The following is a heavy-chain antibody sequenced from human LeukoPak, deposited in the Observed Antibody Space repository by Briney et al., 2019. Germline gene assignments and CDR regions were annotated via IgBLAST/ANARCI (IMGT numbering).Heavy chain of an antibody. CDR3: AKALDYFTMIVVSAFDI. CDR1: GFTFSSYA. D-gene: IGHD3-22*01. J-gene: IGHJ3*02. Sequence: GGSLRLSCAASGFTFSSYAMSWVRQAPGKGLEWVSAISGSGGSTYYADSVKGRFTISRDNSKNTLYLQMNSLRAEDTAVYYCAKALDYFTMIVVSAFDIWGQGKMVTVSS. CDR2: ISGSGGST. V-gene: IGHV3-23*01.